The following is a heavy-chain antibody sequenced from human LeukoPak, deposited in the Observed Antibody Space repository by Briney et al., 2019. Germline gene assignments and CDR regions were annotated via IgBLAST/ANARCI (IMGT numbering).Heavy chain of an antibody. D-gene: IGHD3-22*01. CDR3: ARADTSGYYYYVY. V-gene: IGHV4-61*01. J-gene: IGHJ4*02. Sequence: SETLSLTCTVSGDSVSSGSYYWSWIRQPPGKGLEWIGYIYYSGSTNYNPSLKSRVTISVGTSTNQFSLKLSSVTAADTAVYYCARADTSGYYYYVYWGQGTLVTVSS. CDR2: IYYSGST. CDR1: GDSVSSGSYY.